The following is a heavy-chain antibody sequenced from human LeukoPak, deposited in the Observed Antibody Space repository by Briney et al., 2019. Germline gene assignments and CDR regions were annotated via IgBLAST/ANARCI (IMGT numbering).Heavy chain of an antibody. J-gene: IGHJ3*02. V-gene: IGHV4-59*01. CDR3: ARDRDYYGI. CDR2: IYYSGST. CDR1: GGSISSYY. D-gene: IGHD3-10*01. Sequence: SETLSLTCTVSGGSISSYYWSWIRQPPGKGLEWIGYIYYSGSTSYSPSLKSRVTISVDTSKNQFSLKLSSVTAADTAVYYCARDRDYYGIWGQGTMVTVSS.